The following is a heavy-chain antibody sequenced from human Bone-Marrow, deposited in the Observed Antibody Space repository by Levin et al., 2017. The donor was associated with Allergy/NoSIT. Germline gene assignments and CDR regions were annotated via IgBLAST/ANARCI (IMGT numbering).Heavy chain of an antibody. V-gene: IGHV4-4*07. CDR2: IYISGST. J-gene: IGHJ5*02. D-gene: IGHD2-2*01. CDR3: ARDFGTSAWFDP. CDR1: GGSINNYY. Sequence: SETLSLTCTVSGGSINNYYWSWIRRPAGKGLEWIGRIYISGSTNYNPSLKSRVTMSVDTSKNQFSLKLSSVTAADTAVYYCARDFGTSAWFDPWGQGTLVTVSS.